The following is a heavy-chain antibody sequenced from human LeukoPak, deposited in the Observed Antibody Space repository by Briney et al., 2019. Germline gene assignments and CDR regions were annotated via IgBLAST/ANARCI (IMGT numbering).Heavy chain of an antibody. CDR1: GFTFSSYG. CDR3: ARDAGSSWLALDY. CDR2: IRYDGSNK. J-gene: IGHJ4*02. V-gene: IGHV3-30*02. D-gene: IGHD6-13*01. Sequence: GGSLRLSCAASGFTFSSYGMHWVRQAPGKGPEWVAFIRYDGSNKYYADSVKGRFTISRDNSKNTLYLQMNSLRAEDTAVYYCARDAGSSWLALDYWGQGTLVTVSS.